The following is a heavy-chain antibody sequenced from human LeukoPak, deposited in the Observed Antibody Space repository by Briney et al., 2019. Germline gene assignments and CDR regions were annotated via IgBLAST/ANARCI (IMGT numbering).Heavy chain of an antibody. Sequence: GGSLRLSCAASGFTFSNYWIHWVRQAPGKGLVWVSRIDNAGSITTYADSVKGRFTISRDNAENTLYLQMNSLRVEDTAVYYCARVGDDYGGNSGWFDPWGQGTLVTVSS. CDR3: ARVGDDYGGNSGWFDP. D-gene: IGHD4-23*01. J-gene: IGHJ5*02. CDR2: IDNAGSIT. CDR1: GFTFSNYW. V-gene: IGHV3-74*03.